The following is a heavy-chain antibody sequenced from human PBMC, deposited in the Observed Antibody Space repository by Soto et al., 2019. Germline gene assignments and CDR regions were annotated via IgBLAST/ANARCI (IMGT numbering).Heavy chain of an antibody. J-gene: IGHJ3*02. CDR1: GFTFNNYA. CDR3: VRLYYYDPPGAFDI. V-gene: IGHV3-23*01. Sequence: EVQLLESGGGLVEPGGSLRLSCAASGFTFNNYAMNWVRQAPGKGLEWVSSFSGSGPTTYYADSVKGRFTISRDNYKKTLYMQMNSLRAEDTAVYYCVRLYYYDPPGAFDIWGQGTMVTVSS. CDR2: FSGSGPTT. D-gene: IGHD3-22*01.